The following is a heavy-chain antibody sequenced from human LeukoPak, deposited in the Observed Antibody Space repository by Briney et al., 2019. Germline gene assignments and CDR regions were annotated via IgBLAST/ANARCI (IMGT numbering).Heavy chain of an antibody. CDR1: GFTVSGHY. J-gene: IGHJ1*01. CDR2: IYGGGDT. D-gene: IGHD2-15*01. CDR3: NRYCTHGSCYPPDFQH. Sequence: PGGSLRLSCVASGFTVSGHYMSWVRQAPGKGLEWVSVIYGGGDTHYAGSVKARFTISRDNSKNTLYLQMNSLRVEDTAVYYCNRYCTHGSCYPPDFQHWGQGTLVTVSS. V-gene: IGHV3-66*01.